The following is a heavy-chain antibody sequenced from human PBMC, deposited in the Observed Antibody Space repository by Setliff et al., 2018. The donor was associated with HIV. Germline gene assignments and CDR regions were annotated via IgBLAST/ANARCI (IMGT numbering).Heavy chain of an antibody. CDR2: IIPRFDIT. Sequence: GASVKVSCKTSGGTFSNCGTNWVRQAPGQGLEWMGRIIPRFDITNYPQKFQGRVRLTADKSTSTAYLELSSLRSEDTAVYYCAAARLLNDYRDPGAYYFDFWGQGTLVTVSS. D-gene: IGHD4-4*01. J-gene: IGHJ4*02. V-gene: IGHV1-69*04. CDR3: AAARLLNDYRDPGAYYFDF. CDR1: GGTFSNCG.